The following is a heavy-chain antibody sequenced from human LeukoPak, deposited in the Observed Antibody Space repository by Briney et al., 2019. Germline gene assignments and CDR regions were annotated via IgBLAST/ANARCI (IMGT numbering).Heavy chain of an antibody. CDR3: ARRLLSSSWHKGGAFDI. Sequence: SETLSLTCTVSGFSISSDYYWGWIRQPPGKGLEWLGSVSHSGITYYNSSLNSRVTISVDTSKNQFSLKVNSVTAADTAVYYCARRLLSSSWHKGGAFDIWGQGTMVTVSS. V-gene: IGHV4-38-2*02. CDR2: VSHSGIT. CDR1: GFSISSDYY. D-gene: IGHD6-13*01. J-gene: IGHJ3*02.